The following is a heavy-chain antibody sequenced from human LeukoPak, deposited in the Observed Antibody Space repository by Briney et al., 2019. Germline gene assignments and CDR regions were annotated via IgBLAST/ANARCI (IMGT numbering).Heavy chain of an antibody. V-gene: IGHV1-8*01. CDR3: ARVPSYNGGEGFYFYGLDV. Sequence: GASVKVSCKASGYTFTSYDINWVRQATGQGLEWMGWMNPNSGNTGYAQKLQGRVTMTRDTSISTAYMELSSLACEDTAVYYCARVPSYNGGEGFYFYGLDVWGHGTTVTVSS. CDR2: MNPNSGNT. J-gene: IGHJ6*02. D-gene: IGHD2-21*01. CDR1: GYTFTSYD.